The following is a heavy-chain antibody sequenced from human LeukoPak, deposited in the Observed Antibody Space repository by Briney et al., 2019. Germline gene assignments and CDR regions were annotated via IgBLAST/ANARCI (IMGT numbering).Heavy chain of an antibody. CDR2: ISHSGST. J-gene: IGHJ4*02. Sequence: SETLSLTCAVYGGSFSGYFWSYIRQPPGKGLEWLGEISHSGSTNYSPSLKSRVTISVDTSKNQFSLKLSSVAAADTAVYYCARALHGGSYFLDYWGQGSLVTVSS. CDR3: ARALHGGSYFLDY. CDR1: GGSFSGYF. D-gene: IGHD1-26*01. V-gene: IGHV4-34*01.